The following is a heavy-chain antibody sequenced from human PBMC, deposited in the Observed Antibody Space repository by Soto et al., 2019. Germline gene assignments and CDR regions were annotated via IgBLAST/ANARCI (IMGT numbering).Heavy chain of an antibody. Sequence: TCAISGDSVSSTSAAWNWIRQSPSRGLEWLGRTYYRSKWYNDYAVSVKSRITINPDTSKNQFSLQLNSVTPEDTAVYYCARDVDWGIGSPEDDAFDIWGQGTMVTVSS. D-gene: IGHD3-16*01. CDR2: TYYRSKWYN. CDR3: ARDVDWGIGSPEDDAFDI. CDR1: GDSVSSTSAA. V-gene: IGHV6-1*01. J-gene: IGHJ3*02.